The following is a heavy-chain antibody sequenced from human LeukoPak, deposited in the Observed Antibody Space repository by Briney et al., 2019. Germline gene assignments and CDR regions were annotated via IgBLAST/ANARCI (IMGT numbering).Heavy chain of an antibody. Sequence: GGSLRLSCAASGFTVSSNYMSWVRQAPGKGLEWVSVIYSGGSTYYADSVKGRFTISRDNSKNTLYLQMNSLRAEDTAVYYCASDARSTPYYYYYGMDVWGQGTTVTVSS. CDR2: IYSGGST. CDR3: ASDARSTPYYYYYGMDV. J-gene: IGHJ6*02. V-gene: IGHV3-66*01. CDR1: GFTVSSNY.